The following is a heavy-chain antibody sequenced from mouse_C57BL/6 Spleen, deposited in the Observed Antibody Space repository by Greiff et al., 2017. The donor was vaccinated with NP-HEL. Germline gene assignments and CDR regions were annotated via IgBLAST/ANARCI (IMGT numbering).Heavy chain of an antibody. D-gene: IGHD2-2*01. CDR1: GFNIKDDY. CDR2: IDPENGDT. J-gene: IGHJ3*01. V-gene: IGHV14-4*01. Sequence: EVQLQQSGAELVRPGASVKLSCTASGFNIKDDYMHWVKQRPEQGLERIGWIDPENGDTEYASKFQGKATITADTSSNTAYLQLSSLTSEDTAVYYCTPHEVTTGFAYWGQGTLVTVSS. CDR3: TPHEVTTGFAY.